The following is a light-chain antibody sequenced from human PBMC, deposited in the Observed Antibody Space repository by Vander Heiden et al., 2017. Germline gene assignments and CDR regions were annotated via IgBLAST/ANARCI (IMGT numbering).Light chain of an antibody. J-gene: IGLJ2*01. CDR1: SSDIGLYNY. Sequence: QSALTQPASVSGSPGQSITISCIGTSSDIGLYNYVSWYQQHPGKAPRLLIDDGYARPSGVSSRFSASRSGHTASLTISGLQTEDEADYYCSSYTTTDTVIFGGGTTLTVL. CDR3: SSYTTTDTVI. V-gene: IGLV2-14*03. CDR2: DGY.